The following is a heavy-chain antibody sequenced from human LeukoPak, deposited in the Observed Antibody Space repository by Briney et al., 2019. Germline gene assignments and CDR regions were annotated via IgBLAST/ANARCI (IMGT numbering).Heavy chain of an antibody. CDR1: GGSISSYY. CDR2: IHYSGYT. CDR3: ARQLPEFDP. V-gene: IGHV4-59*08. Sequence: PSETLSLTCTVSGGSISSYYWSWVRQPPGKGLERIGYIHYSGYTNYNPSLKSRVAISVDTSKNQFSLKLSSVTAADTAVYYCARQLPEFDPWGQGTLVTVSS. J-gene: IGHJ5*02. D-gene: IGHD2-15*01.